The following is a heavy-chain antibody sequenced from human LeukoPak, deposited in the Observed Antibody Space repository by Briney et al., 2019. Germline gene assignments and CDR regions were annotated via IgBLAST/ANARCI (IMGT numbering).Heavy chain of an antibody. J-gene: IGHJ4*02. V-gene: IGHV3-9*01. CDR1: GFTFDDYA. Sequence: PGRSLRLSCAASGFTFDDYAMHWGRQAPGKGLEWGSGISWNSGTIGYADSVKGRFTISRDNAKNSLYLQMNSLRAEDTALYYCASQPAYSSGWYDYWGQGTLVTVSS. D-gene: IGHD6-19*01. CDR3: ASQPAYSSGWYDY. CDR2: ISWNSGTI.